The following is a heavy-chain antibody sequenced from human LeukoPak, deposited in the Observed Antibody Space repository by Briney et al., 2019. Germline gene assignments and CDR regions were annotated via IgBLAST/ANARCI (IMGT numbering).Heavy chain of an antibody. V-gene: IGHV1-18*01. CDR3: AREVEYYDSSGYQNWFDP. CDR2: ISAYNGNT. Sequence: ASVKVSCKASGYTFTSYGISWVRQAPGQGLEWMGWISAYNGNTNYAQKLQGRVTMTTDTSTSTAYMELRSLRSDDTAVYYCAREVEYYDSSGYQNWFDPWGQGTLVPVSS. D-gene: IGHD3-22*01. CDR1: GYTFTSYG. J-gene: IGHJ5*02.